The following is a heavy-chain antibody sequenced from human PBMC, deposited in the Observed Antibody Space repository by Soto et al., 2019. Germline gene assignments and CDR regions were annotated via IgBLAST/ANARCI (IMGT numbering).Heavy chain of an antibody. CDR2: INAGNGNT. J-gene: IGHJ3*02. Sequence: QVQLVQSGAEVKKPGASVKVSCKAPGYTFTSYAMHWVRRAPGQRLEWMGWINAGNGNTKYSQKFQGRVTITRDTSASTAYMELSSLRSEDTAVYYCARAIEQWTENDAFDIWGQGTMVTVSS. CDR3: ARAIEQWTENDAFDI. D-gene: IGHD6-19*01. V-gene: IGHV1-3*01. CDR1: GYTFTSYA.